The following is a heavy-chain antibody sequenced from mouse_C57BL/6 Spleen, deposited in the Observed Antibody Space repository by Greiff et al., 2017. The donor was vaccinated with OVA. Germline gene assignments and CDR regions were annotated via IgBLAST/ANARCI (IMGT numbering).Heavy chain of an antibody. J-gene: IGHJ2*01. D-gene: IGHD1-1*01. V-gene: IGHV5-17*01. CDR1: GFTFSDYG. CDR2: IRSGSSTM. Sequence: EVKVVESGGGLVQPGGSLKLSCAASGFTFSDYGMHWVRQAPEKGLEWVAYIRSGSSTMYYAGRVKGRFTISRDNAKNNLILQMTSLRCEDTAMYYCARSTTDFDYWGQGTTLTVSS. CDR3: ARSTTDFDY.